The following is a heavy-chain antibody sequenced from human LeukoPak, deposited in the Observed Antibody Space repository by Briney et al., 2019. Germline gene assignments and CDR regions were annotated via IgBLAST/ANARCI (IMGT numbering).Heavy chain of an antibody. D-gene: IGHD6-19*01. V-gene: IGHV3-30*02. Sequence: PGGSLRLSCAASGFTFDDYGMSWVRQAPGKGLEWVAFIRYDGSNKYYADSVKGRFTISRDNSKNTLYLQMNSLRAEDTAVYYCAKDTEHSSGWYGIGYWGQGTLVTVSS. J-gene: IGHJ4*02. CDR1: GFTFDDYG. CDR3: AKDTEHSSGWYGIGY. CDR2: IRYDGSNK.